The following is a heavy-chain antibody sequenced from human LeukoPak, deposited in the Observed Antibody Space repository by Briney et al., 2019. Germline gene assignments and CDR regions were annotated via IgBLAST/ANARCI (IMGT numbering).Heavy chain of an antibody. CDR2: IDRDGGVQ. V-gene: IGHV3-7*01. J-gene: IGHJ4*02. D-gene: IGHD3-22*01. Sequence: GGSLRLSCTASGFTTHYWLNWVRQSPGKGLEWVAKIDRDGGVQHYVDSVEGRFTISRDSAKNSLYLQMNSLRAEDTAVYYCARDKGIYDSSGYYYFDYWGQGTLVTISS. CDR3: ARDKGIYDSSGYYYFDY. CDR1: GFTTHYW.